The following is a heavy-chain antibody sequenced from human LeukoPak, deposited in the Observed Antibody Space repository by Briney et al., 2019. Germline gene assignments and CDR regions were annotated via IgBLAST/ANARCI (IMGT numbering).Heavy chain of an antibody. CDR3: ARGTYYDFWSGYYNPNYFDY. CDR2: IYYSGST. CDR1: GGSISSYY. D-gene: IGHD3-3*01. Sequence: SETLSLTCTVSGGSISSYYWSWIRQPPGKGLEWTGYIYYSGSTNYNPSLKSRVTISVDTSKNQFSLKLSSVIAADTAVYYCARGTYYDFWSGYYNPNYFDYWGQGTLVTVSS. J-gene: IGHJ4*02. V-gene: IGHV4-59*01.